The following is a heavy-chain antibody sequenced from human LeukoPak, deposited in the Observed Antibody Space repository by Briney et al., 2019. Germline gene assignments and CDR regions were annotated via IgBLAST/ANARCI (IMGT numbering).Heavy chain of an antibody. CDR1: GGSISSSNW. J-gene: IGHJ6*02. CDR2: IYHSGST. Sequence: SETLSLTCAVSGGSISSSNWWSWVRQPPGKGLEWIGEIYHSGSTNYNPSLKSRVTISVDTSKNQFSLKLSSVTAADTAVYYCARGPKTGYSSGWYWGYYYYGMDVWGQGTTVTVSS. CDR3: ARGPKTGYSSGWYWGYYYYGMDV. D-gene: IGHD6-19*01. V-gene: IGHV4-4*02.